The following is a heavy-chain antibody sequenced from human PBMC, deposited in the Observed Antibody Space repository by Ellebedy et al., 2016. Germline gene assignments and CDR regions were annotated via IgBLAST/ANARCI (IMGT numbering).Heavy chain of an antibody. CDR1: GFTLSDYS. CDR3: RPGHYSGS. Sequence: GGSLRLSXAASGFTLSDYSMNWVRQAPGKGLEWVSTIDGGGDKKYFADFVKGRFTISRDNSQNTLYLHMRSLRTEDSAVYYCRPGHYSGSWGQGTLVTVSS. V-gene: IGHV3-23*01. CDR2: IDGGGDKK. J-gene: IGHJ4*02.